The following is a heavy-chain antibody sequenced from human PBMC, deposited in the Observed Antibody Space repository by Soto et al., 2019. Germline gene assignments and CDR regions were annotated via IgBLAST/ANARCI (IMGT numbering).Heavy chain of an antibody. V-gene: IGHV3-23*01. D-gene: IGHD2-15*01. CDR2: ISGSGGST. Sequence: RRLSCAASGFTFSSYAMSWVRQAPGKGLEWVSAISGSGGSTYYADSVKGRFTISRDNSKNTLYLQMNSLRAEDTAVYYCAKAVDYYYYGMDVWGQGTTVTVSS. CDR1: GFTFSSYA. J-gene: IGHJ6*02. CDR3: AKAVDYYYYGMDV.